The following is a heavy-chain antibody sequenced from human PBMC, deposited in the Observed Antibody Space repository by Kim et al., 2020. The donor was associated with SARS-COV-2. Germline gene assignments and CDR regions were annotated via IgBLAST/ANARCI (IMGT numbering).Heavy chain of an antibody. Sequence: SETLSLICTVSGGSFSSYRWSWIRQSAGKGLEWIGRIHASGSTNYNPSLKSRLTMSVDASQHQMSLKLSSVTAADTAMYYCARQVVGTDRRFDYWGQGILVTVSS. CDR2: IHASGST. CDR1: GGSFSSYR. J-gene: IGHJ4*02. D-gene: IGHD6-19*01. CDR3: ARQVVGTDRRFDY. V-gene: IGHV4-4*07.